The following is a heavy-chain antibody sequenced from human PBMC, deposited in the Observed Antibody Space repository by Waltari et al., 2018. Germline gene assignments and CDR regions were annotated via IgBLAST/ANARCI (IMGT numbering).Heavy chain of an antibody. V-gene: IGHV4-34*01. CDR3: ATQLGRRLRG. CDR2: INHSGST. D-gene: IGHD1-26*01. Sequence: QVQLQQWGAGLLKPSETLSLTCAVYGGSFSGYYWSWIRQPPGKGLEWIGEINHSGSTNYNPSLKSRVTISVDTSKNQFSLKLSSVTAADTAVYYCATQLGRRLRGWGQGILVTVSS. CDR1: GGSFSGYY. J-gene: IGHJ4*02.